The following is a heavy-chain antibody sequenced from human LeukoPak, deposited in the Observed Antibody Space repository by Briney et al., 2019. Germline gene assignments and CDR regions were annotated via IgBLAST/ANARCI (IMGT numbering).Heavy chain of an antibody. V-gene: IGHV3-21*01. CDR3: ARSSERYYYGMDV. Sequence: GGSLRLSCAASGFTFSDHSINWVRQAPGKGLEWVSYISTSSSYIYYADSVKGRFTISRDNAKNSMFLQMNSLRAEDTAVYYCARSSERYYYGMDVWGRGTTVTVSS. CDR2: ISTSSSYI. CDR1: GFTFSDHS. J-gene: IGHJ6*02.